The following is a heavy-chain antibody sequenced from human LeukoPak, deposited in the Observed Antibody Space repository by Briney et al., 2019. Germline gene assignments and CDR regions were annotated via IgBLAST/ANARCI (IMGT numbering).Heavy chain of an antibody. CDR2: INPNSGGT. J-gene: IGHJ6*03. D-gene: IGHD3-16*01. CDR3: ARGPPRGGSYYYSMDV. CDR1: GYTSAGYY. Sequence: GASVKVSCKVSGYTSAGYYMDWVRQAPGQGLEWMGWINPNSGGTNYAQKFQGRVTMTRDTSISTAYMELSRLRSDDTAVYYCARGPPRGGSYYYSMDVWGKGTTVTVSS. V-gene: IGHV1-2*02.